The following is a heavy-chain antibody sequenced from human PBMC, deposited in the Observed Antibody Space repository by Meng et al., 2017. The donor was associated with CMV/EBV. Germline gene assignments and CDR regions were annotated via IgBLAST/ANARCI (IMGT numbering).Heavy chain of an antibody. D-gene: IGHD3-3*01. CDR3: ARATYDFWSGYHPGYYGMDV. V-gene: IGHV4-31*03. CDR1: GGSISSGGYY. J-gene: IGHJ6*02. CDR2: IYYSGST. Sequence: SETLSLTCTVSGGSISSGGYYWSWIRQHPGKGLEWIGYIYYSGSTYYNPSLKSRVTISVDTSKNQFSLKLNSVTAADTAVYYCARATYDFWSGYHPGYYGMDVWGQGTTVTVSS.